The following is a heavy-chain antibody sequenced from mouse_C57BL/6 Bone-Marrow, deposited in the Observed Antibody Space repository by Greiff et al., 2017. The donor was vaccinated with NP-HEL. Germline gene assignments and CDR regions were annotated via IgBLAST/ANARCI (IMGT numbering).Heavy chain of an antibody. J-gene: IGHJ4*01. CDR2: ISSGGSYT. CDR3: ARHVDYYYAMDY. V-gene: IGHV5-6*02. Sequence: EVKLVESGGDLVKPGGSLKLSCAASGFTFSSYGMSWVRQTPDKRLEWVATISSGGSYTYYPDSVKGRFTISRDNAKNTLYLQMSSLKSEDTAMYYCARHVDYYYAMDYWGQGTSVTVSS. CDR1: GFTFSSYG.